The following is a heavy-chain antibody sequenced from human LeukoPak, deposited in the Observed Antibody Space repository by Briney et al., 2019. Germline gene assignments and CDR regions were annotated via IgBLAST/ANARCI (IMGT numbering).Heavy chain of an antibody. Sequence: GGSLRLSCAASGFTFSSYSMNWVRQAPGKGLEWVSSISSNSSYIYYADSVKGRFTISRDNAKNSLYLQMNSLRAEDTAVYYCAREAPDSSSGEPGGAFDIWGQGTMVTVSS. CDR1: GFTFSSYS. CDR3: AREAPDSSSGEPGGAFDI. D-gene: IGHD6-13*01. V-gene: IGHV3-21*01. J-gene: IGHJ3*02. CDR2: ISSNSSYI.